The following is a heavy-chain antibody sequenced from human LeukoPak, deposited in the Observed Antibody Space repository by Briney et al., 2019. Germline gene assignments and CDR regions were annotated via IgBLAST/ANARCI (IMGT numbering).Heavy chain of an antibody. CDR3: ARSRLSSGNPRAEYFQH. V-gene: IGHV1-69*05. D-gene: IGHD3-3*01. CDR1: GGTFSSYA. Sequence: SVKVSCKASGGTFSSYAISWVRQAPGQGLEWMGGIIPIFGTANYAQKFQGRVTITTDESTSTAYMELSSLRSEDTAVYYCARSRLSSGNPRAEYFQHWGQGTLVTVSS. J-gene: IGHJ1*01. CDR2: IIPIFGTA.